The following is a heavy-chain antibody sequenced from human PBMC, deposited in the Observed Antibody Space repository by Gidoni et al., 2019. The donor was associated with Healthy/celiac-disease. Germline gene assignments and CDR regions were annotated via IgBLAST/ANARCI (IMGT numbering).Heavy chain of an antibody. CDR1: RYTFSIYA. CDR3: ARSSGWTGGWFEP. Sequence: VQLVHCVAEVKNPGASVRVSCQNHRYTFSIYAIHWVRQAPGQRLVWMGWFNAGNGNTKYSQKFQGRFTITRDTSASTADMEVSSLKSEDTAVYYGARSSGWTGGWFEPWGQGTLVTVSS. D-gene: IGHD6-19*01. V-gene: IGHV1-3*01. CDR2: FNAGNGNT. J-gene: IGHJ5*02.